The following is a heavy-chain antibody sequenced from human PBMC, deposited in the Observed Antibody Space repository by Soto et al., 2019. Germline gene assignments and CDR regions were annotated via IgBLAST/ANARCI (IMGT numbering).Heavy chain of an antibody. CDR1: GFTFNNYG. V-gene: IGHV3-33*08. J-gene: IGHJ6*03. CDR2: IWNDGSNS. D-gene: IGHD7-27*01. CDR3: ARDLSWGSNWYYYMDV. Sequence: PGGSLRLSCAASGFTFNNYGMHWVRQAPGKGLEWVAVIWNDGSNSYYANPVKGRFTISRDNSKNTLHLQMNSLRAEDTAVYYCARDLSWGSNWYYYMDVWGKGTTVTVSS.